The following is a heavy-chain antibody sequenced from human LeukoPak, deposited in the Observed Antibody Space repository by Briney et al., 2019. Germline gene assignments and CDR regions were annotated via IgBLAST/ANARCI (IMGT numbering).Heavy chain of an antibody. CDR2: INHSGST. CDR1: GGSFSGYY. Sequence: SETLSLTCAVYGGSFSGYYWSWIRQPPGKGLEWIGEINHSGSTNYNPSLKSRVTISVDTSKNQFSLKLSSVTAADTAVYYCARGRRLAPHDYWGQGTLVTVSS. J-gene: IGHJ4*02. V-gene: IGHV4-34*01. CDR3: ARGRRLAPHDY. D-gene: IGHD3-9*01.